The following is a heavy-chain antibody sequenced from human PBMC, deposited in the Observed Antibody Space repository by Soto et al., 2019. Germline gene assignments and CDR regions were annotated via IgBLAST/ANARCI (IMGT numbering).Heavy chain of an antibody. J-gene: IGHJ4*02. Sequence: GGSMGLACAASGVSVWSTYVSWVRQAPGKGLEWVSVIYSGGSTYYADSVKGRFTISRDNSKNTLYLQMNSLRAEDTAVYYCGRNTTTFGVVTGFRYWCQRTLVTLSS. D-gene: IGHD3-3*01. CDR3: GRNTTTFGVVTGFRY. V-gene: IGHV3-53*01. CDR1: GVSVWSTY. CDR2: IYSGGST.